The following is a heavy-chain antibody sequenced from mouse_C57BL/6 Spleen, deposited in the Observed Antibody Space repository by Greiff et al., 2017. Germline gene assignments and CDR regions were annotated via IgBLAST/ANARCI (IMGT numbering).Heavy chain of an antibody. V-gene: IGHV1-59*01. D-gene: IGHD2-4*01. J-gene: IGHJ3*01. Sequence: QVQLQQPGAELVRPGTSVKLSCKASGYTFTSYWMHWVKQRPGQGLEWIGVIDPSDSYTNYHQKFKGKATLTVDTSSSTAYMQLSSLTSEDSAVYYCAHDYDIAYWGQGTLVTVSA. CDR1: GYTFTSYW. CDR2: IDPSDSYT. CDR3: AHDYDIAY.